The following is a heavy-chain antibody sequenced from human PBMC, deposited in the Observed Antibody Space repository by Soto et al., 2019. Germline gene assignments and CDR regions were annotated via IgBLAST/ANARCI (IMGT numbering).Heavy chain of an antibody. Sequence: SVKVSCKASGYSFRTDGISWLRQAPGQGLEWMGWISGYNGNTKYAQTFQGRVTMTTDTSTSTAYMELRSLTSDDTAVYYCARDGGQHVVDAWGQGTLVTVSS. D-gene: IGHD3-16*01. CDR2: ISGYNGNT. CDR3: ARDGGQHVVDA. J-gene: IGHJ5*02. V-gene: IGHV1-18*01. CDR1: GYSFRTDG.